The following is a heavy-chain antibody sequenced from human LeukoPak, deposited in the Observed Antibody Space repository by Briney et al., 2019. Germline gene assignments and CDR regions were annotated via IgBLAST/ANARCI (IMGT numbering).Heavy chain of an antibody. CDR3: ARDVGSSDYYCYYN. J-gene: IGHJ4*02. CDR2: ITFSGSR. Sequence: PGGSLRLSCAASGFLFSDYIMNWVRQAPGKGLEWVSSITFSGSRYYADSVKGRFTISRDNSMDTLFLQMNSLRPEDTAVYYCARDVGSSDYYCYYNWGQGTLVTVSS. D-gene: IGHD3-22*01. CDR1: GFLFSDYI. V-gene: IGHV3-69-1*01.